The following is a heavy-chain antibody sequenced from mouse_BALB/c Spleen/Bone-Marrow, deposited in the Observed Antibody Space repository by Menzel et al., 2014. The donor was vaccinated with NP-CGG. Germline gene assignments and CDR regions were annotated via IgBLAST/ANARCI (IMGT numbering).Heavy chain of an antibody. Sequence: EVKLQESGTVLARPGASERMSCKASGYTFSSFWMHWIRQRPGQGLEWIGAIYPGNSDTRYNQKFKGKARLTAVTSSSTAYMELSSLTDEDSAVYYCTREGNYFDSWGQGTTLTVSS. CDR2: IYPGNSDT. CDR3: TREGNYFDS. CDR1: GYTFSSFW. J-gene: IGHJ2*01. V-gene: IGHV1-5*01.